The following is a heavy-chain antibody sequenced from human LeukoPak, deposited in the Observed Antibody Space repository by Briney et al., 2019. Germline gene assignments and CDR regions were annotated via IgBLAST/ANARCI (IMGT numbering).Heavy chain of an antibody. D-gene: IGHD2-15*01. CDR1: GFTFSSYW. V-gene: IGHV3-74*01. CDR2: INTDGSST. CDR3: ARDSTYSSGSRFYDRFDY. J-gene: IGHJ4*02. Sequence: PGGSLRLSCAASGFTFSSYWMHWVRQAPGKGLVWVSRINTDGSSTSYADSVKGRFTISRDNAKNTLYLQMDSLTAEDTAVYYCARDSTYSSGSRFYDRFDYWGQGTLVTVSS.